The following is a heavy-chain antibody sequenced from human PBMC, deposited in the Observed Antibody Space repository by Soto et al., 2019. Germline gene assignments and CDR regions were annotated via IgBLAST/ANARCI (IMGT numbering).Heavy chain of an antibody. CDR2: INPNSGGT. Sequence: GASVKVSCKASGYTFTGYYMHWVRQAPGQGLEWMGWINPNSGGTNYAQKFQGWVTMTRDTSISTAYMELSRLRSDDTAVYYCARGGYYDNTWGKLSHYGLDVWGQGTSVTVSS. J-gene: IGHJ6*02. CDR1: GYTFTGYY. D-gene: IGHD3-16*01. CDR3: ARGGYYDNTWGKLSHYGLDV. V-gene: IGHV1-2*04.